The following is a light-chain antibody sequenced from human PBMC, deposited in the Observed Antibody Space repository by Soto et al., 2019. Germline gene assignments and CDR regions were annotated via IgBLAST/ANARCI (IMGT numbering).Light chain of an antibody. V-gene: IGKV3-15*01. J-gene: IGKJ1*01. Sequence: EIVLTQSPGTLSLSPGERATLSCRASQSVSNNYLAWYQQKAGQAPRLLIYDASTRATGIPARFSGSGSGTEFTLTISSLQSEDFAVYFCQQYNNWPPWTFGQGTKVDIK. CDR1: QSVSNN. CDR2: DAS. CDR3: QQYNNWPPWT.